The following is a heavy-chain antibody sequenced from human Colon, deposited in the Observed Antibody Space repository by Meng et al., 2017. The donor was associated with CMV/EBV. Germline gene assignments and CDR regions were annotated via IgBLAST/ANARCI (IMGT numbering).Heavy chain of an antibody. CDR2: IYPRDSDT. D-gene: IGHD6-13*01. CDR1: GFIFSSYG. J-gene: IGHJ4*02. CDR3: ARSSSSFFDY. V-gene: IGHV5-51*01. Sequence: GGSLRLSCAGSGFIFSSYGMNWVRQAPGKGLEWMGVIYPRDSDTIYSPSFEGQVTISADNSINTAYLQWTSLKASDTAMYYCARSSSSFFDYWGQGTLVTVSS.